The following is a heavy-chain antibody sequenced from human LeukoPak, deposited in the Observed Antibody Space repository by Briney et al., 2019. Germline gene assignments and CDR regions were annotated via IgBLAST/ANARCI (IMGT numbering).Heavy chain of an antibody. Sequence: ASVKVSCKASGYTFTSYDINWVRQATGQGLEWMGWINPNSGGTNYAQKFQGRVTMTRDTSISTAYMELSRLRSDDTAVYYCAREGYYYDSSGYYPFDYWGQGTLVTVSS. V-gene: IGHV1-2*02. D-gene: IGHD3-22*01. CDR3: AREGYYYDSSGYYPFDY. J-gene: IGHJ4*02. CDR2: INPNSGGT. CDR1: GYTFTSYD.